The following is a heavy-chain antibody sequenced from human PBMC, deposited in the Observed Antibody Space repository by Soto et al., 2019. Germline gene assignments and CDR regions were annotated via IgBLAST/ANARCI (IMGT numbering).Heavy chain of an antibody. Sequence: SETLSLTCTVTGGAISGYYRTWMRQSAGGGLEWIGRIYSSGSTNYNPSLKSRVTISLDTSMNHFSLRLSSVTAADTAVYYCARGQRFSDWFDPWGQGTLVTVSS. CDR3: ARGQRFSDWFDP. CDR2: IYSSGST. CDR1: GGAISGYY. D-gene: IGHD3-3*01. V-gene: IGHV4-4*07. J-gene: IGHJ5*02.